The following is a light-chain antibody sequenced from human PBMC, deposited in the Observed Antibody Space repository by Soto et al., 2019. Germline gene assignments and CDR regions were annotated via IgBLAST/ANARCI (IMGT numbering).Light chain of an antibody. CDR2: DAS. CDR1: QTISTY. Sequence: DIQMTQSPSSLSASAGDRVTITCRASQTISTYLNWYQQKPGKAPRLLIYDASSLLSGVPSRFSGSGSGTDFTLTIASLQPEDFSTYYCQQSDSTPYTFGQGTNVDI. CDR3: QQSDSTPYT. J-gene: IGKJ2*01. V-gene: IGKV1-39*01.